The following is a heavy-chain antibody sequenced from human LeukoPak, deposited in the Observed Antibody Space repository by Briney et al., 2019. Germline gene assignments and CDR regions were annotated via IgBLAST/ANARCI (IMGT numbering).Heavy chain of an antibody. J-gene: IGHJ6*03. D-gene: IGHD2-8*01. Sequence: GGSLRLSCTVSGIRFNDYWMSWVRQAPGKGLEWVAYIQYDGSNEQYADSVKGRFSISRDSSKNILYLQMNSLRAEDTAVYYCAKDRCSNGIGCYYYYMDVWGKGTTVTISS. CDR1: GIRFNDYW. CDR2: IQYDGSNE. V-gene: IGHV3-30*02. CDR3: AKDRCSNGIGCYYYYMDV.